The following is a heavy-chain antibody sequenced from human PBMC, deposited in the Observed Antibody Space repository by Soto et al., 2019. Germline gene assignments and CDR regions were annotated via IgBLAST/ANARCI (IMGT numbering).Heavy chain of an antibody. V-gene: IGHV1-2*02. D-gene: IGHD2-2*01. Sequence: GASVKVSCKASGYTFTGYYMHWVRQAPGQGLEWMGWINPNSGGTNYAQKFQGRVTMTRDTSISTAYMELSRLRSDDTAVYYCARAGDIVVVPAAMPYYFDYWGQGTLVTVSS. CDR1: GYTFTGYY. CDR2: INPNSGGT. CDR3: ARAGDIVVVPAAMPYYFDY. J-gene: IGHJ4*02.